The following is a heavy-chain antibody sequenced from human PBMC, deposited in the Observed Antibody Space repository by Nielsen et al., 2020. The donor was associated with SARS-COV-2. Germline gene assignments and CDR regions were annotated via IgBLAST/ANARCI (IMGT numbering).Heavy chain of an antibody. J-gene: IGHJ4*02. Sequence: GESLKISCAASGFTFDDYTMHWVRQAPGKGLEWVSLISWDGGSTYYADSVKGRFTISRDNSKNTLYLQMNSLRAEDTAVYYCARDSKTGYGSGSFSYWGQGTLVTVSS. D-gene: IGHD3-10*01. CDR1: GFTFDDYT. V-gene: IGHV3-43*01. CDR3: ARDSKTGYGSGSFSY. CDR2: ISWDGGST.